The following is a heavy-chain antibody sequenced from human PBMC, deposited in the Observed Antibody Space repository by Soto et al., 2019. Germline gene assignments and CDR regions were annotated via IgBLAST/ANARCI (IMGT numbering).Heavy chain of an antibody. D-gene: IGHD2-2*01. V-gene: IGHV1-69*13. CDR2: FIPLFGTA. J-gene: IGHJ6*02. CDR1: GGTFSRYA. CDR3: ARPYCSSTSCQTSIAAAGNYYYGMDV. Sequence: SVKVSCKASGGTFSRYAINWVRQAPGHGLEWMGGFIPLFGTAKYAQKFQDRVTITADEFTSTAHMELRSRRSEDTAVYYCARPYCSSTSCQTSIAAAGNYYYGMDVWGQGTTVTV.